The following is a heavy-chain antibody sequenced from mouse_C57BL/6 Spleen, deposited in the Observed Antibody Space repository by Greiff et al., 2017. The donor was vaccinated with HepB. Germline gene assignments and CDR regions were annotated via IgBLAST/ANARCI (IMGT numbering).Heavy chain of an antibody. V-gene: IGHV1-82*01. CDR2: IYPGDGDT. D-gene: IGHD4-1*01. J-gene: IGHJ3*01. CDR1: GYAFSSSW. CDR3: ARYWDGGFAY. Sequence: VKLQESGPELVKPGASVKISCKASGYAFSSSWMNWVKQRPGKGLEWIGRIYPGDGDTNYNGKFKGKATLTADKSSSTAYMQLSSLTSEDSAVYFCARYWDGGFAYWGQGTLVTVSA.